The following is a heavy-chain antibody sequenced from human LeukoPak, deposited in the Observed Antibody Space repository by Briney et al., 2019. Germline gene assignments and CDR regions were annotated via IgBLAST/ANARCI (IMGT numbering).Heavy chain of an antibody. CDR2: ISGNGGST. D-gene: IGHD2-15*01. CDR1: GVTFSRNA. Sequence: GGSLGLSCAASGVTFSRNAMSWVRQAPGKGLEWVSSISGNGGSTYYADSVEGRFTISRDNSKNTLYLQMNSLRPEDTAVYYCAKGVVAATNAAYYGMDVWGQGTTVTVSS. CDR3: AKGVVAATNAAYYGMDV. V-gene: IGHV3-23*01. J-gene: IGHJ6*02.